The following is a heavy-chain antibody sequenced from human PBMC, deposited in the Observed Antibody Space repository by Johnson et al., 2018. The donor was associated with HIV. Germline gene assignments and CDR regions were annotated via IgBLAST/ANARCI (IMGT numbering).Heavy chain of an antibody. V-gene: IGHV3-23*04. D-gene: IGHD3-22*01. CDR3: ARSRYDSSGYGI. Sequence: VQLVESGGGVVQPGRSLRLSCAASGFTFSSYPMHWVRQAPGKGLEWVSAISGSGGSTYYADSVKGRFTISRDDSKNTLYLQMNSLRAEDTAVYYCARSRYDSSGYGIWGQGTMVTVSS. CDR1: GFTFSSYP. J-gene: IGHJ3*02. CDR2: ISGSGGST.